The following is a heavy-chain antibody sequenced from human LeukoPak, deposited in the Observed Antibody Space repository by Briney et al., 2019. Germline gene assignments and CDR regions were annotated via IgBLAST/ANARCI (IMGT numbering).Heavy chain of an antibody. CDR3: ARDRPQWPTISYYGMDV. CDR1: GYTFTGYY. J-gene: IGHJ6*02. CDR2: INPNSGGT. D-gene: IGHD6-19*01. Sequence: ASVKVSCKASGYTFTGYYMHWVRQAPGQGLEWMGWINPNSGGTNYAQKFQGRVNMTRDTSISTAYVELSRLRSDDPAVYYCARDRPQWPTISYYGMDVWGQGTTVTVSS. V-gene: IGHV1-2*02.